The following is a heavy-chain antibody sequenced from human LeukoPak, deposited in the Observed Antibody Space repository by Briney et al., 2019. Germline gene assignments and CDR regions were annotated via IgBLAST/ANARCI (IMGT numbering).Heavy chain of an antibody. D-gene: IGHD3-22*01. V-gene: IGHV3-23*01. Sequence: GGSLRLSCAASGFTFSSYAMSWVRQAPGKGLEWVSAISGSGGSTYYADSVKGRFTISRDNAKNSLYLQMNSLRAEDTAVYYCARDKGDSGYRHFDYWGQGTLVTVSS. CDR2: ISGSGGST. J-gene: IGHJ4*02. CDR3: ARDKGDSGYRHFDY. CDR1: GFTFSSYA.